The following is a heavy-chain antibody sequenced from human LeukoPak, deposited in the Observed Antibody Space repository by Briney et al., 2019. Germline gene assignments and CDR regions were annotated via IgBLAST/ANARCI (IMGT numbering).Heavy chain of an antibody. Sequence: SETLSPTCAVAGYSISSGSWWGCIRQPPGKGLEWIAYIYYTGSTYYNLSLKSRVTMSVDTSKNQFSLRLSSVTAVDTAVYYCARLSHGANSEFDYWGQGTLVTVSS. CDR2: IYYTGST. CDR3: ARLSHGANSEFDY. CDR1: GYSISSGSW. J-gene: IGHJ4*02. V-gene: IGHV4-28*01. D-gene: IGHD4-23*01.